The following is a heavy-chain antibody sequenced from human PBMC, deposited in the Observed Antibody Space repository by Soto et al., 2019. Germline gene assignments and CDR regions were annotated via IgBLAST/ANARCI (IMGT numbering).Heavy chain of an antibody. Sequence: EVQLVESGGGLVQPGGSLRLSCAASGFTFSSYWMHWVRQAPGKGLVWVSRISSDGSSTTNADSVKGRFTISRDNAKNTLYMQMNSLRAEDTAVYYCARDHVAGTFGYWGKGTLVPVSS. CDR2: ISSDGSST. D-gene: IGHD6-19*01. CDR3: ARDHVAGTFGY. CDR1: GFTFSSYW. V-gene: IGHV3-74*01. J-gene: IGHJ4*02.